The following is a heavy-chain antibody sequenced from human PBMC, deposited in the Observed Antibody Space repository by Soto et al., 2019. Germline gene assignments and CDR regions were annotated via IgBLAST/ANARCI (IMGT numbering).Heavy chain of an antibody. Sequence: ASVKVSCKASGFTFTSSAVQWVRQARGQRLEWIGWIVVGSGNTNYAQEFQERVTITRDMSTSTAYMELSSLRSEDTAVYYCAADAALHDDAFDIWGQGTMVTVSS. V-gene: IGHV1-58*01. CDR3: AADAALHDDAFDI. J-gene: IGHJ3*02. CDR1: GFTFTSSA. D-gene: IGHD6-25*01. CDR2: IVVGSGNT.